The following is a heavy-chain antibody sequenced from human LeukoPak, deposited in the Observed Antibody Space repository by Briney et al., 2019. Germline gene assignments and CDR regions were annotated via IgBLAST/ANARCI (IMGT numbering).Heavy chain of an antibody. CDR1: GGTFSSYA. D-gene: IGHD3-22*01. CDR3: ARVGDSSGYLDY. CDR2: IIPIFGTA. J-gene: IGHJ4*02. V-gene: IGHV1-69*13. Sequence: GASVKVSCKASGGTFSSYAVSWVRQAPGQGLEWMGGIIPIFGTANYAQKFQGRVTITADESTSTAYMELSSLRSEDMAVYYCARVGDSSGYLDYWGQGTLVTVSS.